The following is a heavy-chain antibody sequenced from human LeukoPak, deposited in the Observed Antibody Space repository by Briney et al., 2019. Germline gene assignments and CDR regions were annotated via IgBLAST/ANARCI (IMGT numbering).Heavy chain of an antibody. J-gene: IGHJ5*02. V-gene: IGHV4-34*01. CDR2: INHSGST. D-gene: IGHD2-2*01. Sequence: PSETLSLTCAVYGGSFSGYYWSWIRQPPGKGLEWIGEINHSGSTNYNPSLKSRVTISVDTSKNQFSLKLSSVTAADTAVYYCARGSRGVVVPAATRRYNWFDPWGQGTLVTVSS. CDR1: GGSFSGYY. CDR3: ARGSRGVVVPAATRRYNWFDP.